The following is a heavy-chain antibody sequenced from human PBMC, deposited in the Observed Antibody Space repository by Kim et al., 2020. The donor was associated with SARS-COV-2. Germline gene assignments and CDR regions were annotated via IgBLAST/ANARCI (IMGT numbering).Heavy chain of an antibody. Sequence: YAQKFQGRVTITPDESTSTAYMERSSLRSEDTAVYYCAREKSNSYGSFDYWGQGTLVTVSS. D-gene: IGHD5-18*01. J-gene: IGHJ4*02. V-gene: IGHV1-69*01. CDR3: AREKSNSYGSFDY.